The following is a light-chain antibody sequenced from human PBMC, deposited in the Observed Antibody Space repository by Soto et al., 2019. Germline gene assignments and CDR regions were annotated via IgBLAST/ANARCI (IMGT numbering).Light chain of an antibody. J-gene: IGKJ1*01. CDR1: QGVRHY. CDR2: EAS. V-gene: IGKV1-27*01. CDR3: QNFDGSPRT. Sequence: KFTSSLTPSAGDRVTISCRASQGVRHYLAWYQQKPGKVPKLLINEASNFQPGVPPRFRSGGSGTEFALTISSLLPEDVGTYYCQNFDGSPRTFGQGTKVDIK.